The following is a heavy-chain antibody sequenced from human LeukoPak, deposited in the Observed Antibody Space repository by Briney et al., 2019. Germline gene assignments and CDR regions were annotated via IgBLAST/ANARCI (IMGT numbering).Heavy chain of an antibody. Sequence: GRSLRLSCAASGFTFSSYAMHWVRQVPGKGLEWVAVISYDGSNKYYADSVKGRFTISRDNSKNTLYLQMNSLRAEDTAVYYCARDSHYYDSSGYYRGYFDYWGQGTLVTVSS. V-gene: IGHV3-30*04. CDR3: ARDSHYYDSSGYYRGYFDY. J-gene: IGHJ4*02. D-gene: IGHD3-22*01. CDR1: GFTFSSYA. CDR2: ISYDGSNK.